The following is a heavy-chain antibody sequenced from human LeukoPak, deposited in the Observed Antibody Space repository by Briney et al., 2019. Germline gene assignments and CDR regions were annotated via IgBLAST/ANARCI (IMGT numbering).Heavy chain of an antibody. CDR3: AKVMKGSERLTMVRGVIIKTAGLYYMDV. CDR2: ISASGGST. J-gene: IGHJ6*03. Sequence: GGSLRLSCAASGFTFSSYAMSWVRQAPGKGLEWVSGISASGGSTNYADSVKGRFTISTDNTKNTVYLQMNSLRAEDTAVYYCAKVMKGSERLTMVRGVIIKTAGLYYMDVWGKGTTVTVSS. CDR1: GFTFSSYA. D-gene: IGHD3-10*01. V-gene: IGHV3-23*01.